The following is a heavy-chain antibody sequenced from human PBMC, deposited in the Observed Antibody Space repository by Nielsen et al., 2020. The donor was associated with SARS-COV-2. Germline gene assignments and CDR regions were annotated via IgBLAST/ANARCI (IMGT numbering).Heavy chain of an antibody. D-gene: IGHD6-13*01. CDR1: GFTFSSYG. Sequence: GSLKISCAASGFTFSSYGMHWVRQAPGKGLEWVAVIWYDGSNKYYADSVKGRFTISRDNSKNTLYLQMNSLRAEDTAVYYCARAAAGTISMDYWGQGTLVTVSS. CDR2: IWYDGSNK. CDR3: ARAAAGTISMDY. V-gene: IGHV3-33*01. J-gene: IGHJ4*02.